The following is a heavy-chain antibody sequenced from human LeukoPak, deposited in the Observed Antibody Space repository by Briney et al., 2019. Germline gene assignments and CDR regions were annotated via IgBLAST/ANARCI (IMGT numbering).Heavy chain of an antibody. CDR3: ARVRVATMGSAAPDM. V-gene: IGHV4-59*01. CDR2: IYYSGST. Sequence: SETLSLICTVSGGSISSYYGSWLGQPPGRGLEGIGYIYYSGSTNYTPSLKSRFTISVDTSKNQFSLKLSSVTAADTAVYYCARVRVATMGSAAPDMCGEGPIVTASA. CDR1: GGSISSYY. D-gene: IGHD5-12*01. J-gene: IGHJ3*02.